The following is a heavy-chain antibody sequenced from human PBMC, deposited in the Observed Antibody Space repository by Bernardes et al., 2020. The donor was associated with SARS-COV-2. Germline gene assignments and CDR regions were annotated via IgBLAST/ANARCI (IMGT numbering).Heavy chain of an antibody. D-gene: IGHD2-15*01. CDR1: GFTFSSYS. CDR2: ISSSSSYI. V-gene: IGHV3-21*01. CDR3: ARGDPLGGSCYTCYYYYGMDV. J-gene: IGHJ6*02. Sequence: GGSLRLSCAASGFTFSSYSMNWVRQAPGKGLEWVSSISSSSSYIYYADSVKGRFTISRDNAKNSLYLQMNSLRAEDTAVYYCARGDPLGGSCYTCYYYYGMDVWGQGTTVTVSS.